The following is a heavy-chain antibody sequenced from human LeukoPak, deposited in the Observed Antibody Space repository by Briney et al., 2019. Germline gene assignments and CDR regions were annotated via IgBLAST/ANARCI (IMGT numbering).Heavy chain of an antibody. CDR1: GFTFDDYA. CDR2: ITWNSGGI. J-gene: IGHJ3*02. Sequence: GGSLRLSCVASGFTFDDYAMHWVRQVPGRGLEWVSGITWNSGGIDYADSVKGRFTISRDNAKNSLYLQMNSLRVEDTALYHCARWISSGPPYAFDIWGQGTMVTVSS. CDR3: ARWISSGPPYAFDI. D-gene: IGHD3-22*01. V-gene: IGHV3-9*01.